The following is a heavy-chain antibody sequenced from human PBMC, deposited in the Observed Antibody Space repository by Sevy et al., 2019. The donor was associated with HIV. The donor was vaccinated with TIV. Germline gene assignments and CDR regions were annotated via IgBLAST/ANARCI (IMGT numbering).Heavy chain of an antibody. V-gene: IGHV3-48*02. CDR2: ISSSSSTI. CDR1: GFTFSSYS. J-gene: IGHJ3*02. D-gene: IGHD3-22*01. Sequence: GGSLRLSCAASGFTFSSYSMNWVRQAPGKGLEWVSYISSSSSTIYYAYSVKGRFTISRDNAKNSLYLQMNSLRDEDTAVYYCARGRITMTYGDAFDIWGQGTMVTVSS. CDR3: ARGRITMTYGDAFDI.